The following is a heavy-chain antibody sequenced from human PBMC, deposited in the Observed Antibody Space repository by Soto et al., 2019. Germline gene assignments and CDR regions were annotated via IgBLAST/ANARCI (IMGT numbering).Heavy chain of an antibody. CDR1: GFTFDDYA. V-gene: IGHV3-9*01. Sequence: EVQLVESGGGLVQPGRSLRLSCAASGFTFDDYAMHWVRLAPGKGLEWVSGISWNSGSIGYADSVKGRFTISRDNAKNYLYRQMNSLRAEDTALYYCAKDIAGGIAARSDGMAVWGQWTTVTVSS. D-gene: IGHD6-25*01. CDR2: ISWNSGSI. J-gene: IGHJ6*02. CDR3: AKDIAGGIAARSDGMAV.